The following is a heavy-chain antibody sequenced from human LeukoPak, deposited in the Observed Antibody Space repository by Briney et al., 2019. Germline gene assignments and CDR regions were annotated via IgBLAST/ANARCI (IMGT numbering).Heavy chain of an antibody. CDR3: ARVAYDSYYFDS. D-gene: IGHD3-22*01. Sequence: SETLSLTCTVSGGSISSYYWSWIRQPPGKGLEWIGYIYYSGSTSYNPSLKSRVTISVDTSKNQFSLKLSSVTAADTAVYYCARVAYDSYYFDSWGQGTLVTVSS. CDR1: GGSISSYY. J-gene: IGHJ4*02. CDR2: IYYSGST. V-gene: IGHV4-59*01.